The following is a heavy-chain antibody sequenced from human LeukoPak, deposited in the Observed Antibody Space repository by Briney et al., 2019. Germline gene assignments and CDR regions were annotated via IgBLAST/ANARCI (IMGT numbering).Heavy chain of an antibody. Sequence: GGSLKLSCAASGFTFSGSAMHWVRRASGKGLEWVGRIRSKAKNYETTYAPSVEGRFAISRDDSKNTAFLQMNGLKTEDTAMYYCTRPNYGDYADDYWGQGTLVTVSS. D-gene: IGHD4-17*01. CDR1: GFTFSGSA. V-gene: IGHV3-73*01. CDR3: TRPNYGDYADDY. CDR2: IRSKAKNYET. J-gene: IGHJ4*02.